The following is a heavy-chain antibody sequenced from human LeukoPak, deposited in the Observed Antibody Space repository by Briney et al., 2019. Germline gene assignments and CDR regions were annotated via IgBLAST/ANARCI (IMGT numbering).Heavy chain of an antibody. V-gene: IGHV3-23*01. J-gene: IGHJ4*02. CDR1: GFTSSSYA. D-gene: IGHD6-19*01. CDR3: AKTNSGQYFDY. Sequence: PGGSLRLSCAASGFTSSSYAMSWVPQAQGKGLEGVSGSSGSGGRTTYANSVKGRFTISRDNSKNTLYLQMNSLRAEDTAEYFCAKTNSGQYFDYWGQGTLVTVSS. CDR2: SSGSGGRT.